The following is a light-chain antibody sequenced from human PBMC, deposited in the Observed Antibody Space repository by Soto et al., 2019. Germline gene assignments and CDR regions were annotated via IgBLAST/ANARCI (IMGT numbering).Light chain of an antibody. Sequence: QSALTQPRSLSGSPGQSVTVSCIGTISDVGDYNSVSWYQQHPGKAPKLMIYDVSKRPSGVPDRFSGSKSGNTASLTISGLQAEDEADYYCCSYVGGYSYVFGIGTKVTVL. CDR1: ISDVGDYNS. J-gene: IGLJ1*01. CDR2: DVS. CDR3: CSYVGGYSYV. V-gene: IGLV2-11*01.